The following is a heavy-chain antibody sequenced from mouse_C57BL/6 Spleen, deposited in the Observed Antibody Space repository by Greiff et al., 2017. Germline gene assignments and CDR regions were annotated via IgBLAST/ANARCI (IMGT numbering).Heavy chain of an antibody. CDR2: IRSKSNNYAT. CDR3: VRDYYDYDGPGAMDY. CDR1: GFSFNTYA. Sequence: EVKVEESGGGLVQPKGSLKLSCAASGFSFNTYAMNWVRQAPGKGLEWVARIRSKSNNYATYYADSVKDRFTISRDDSESMLYLQMNNLKTEDTAMYYCVRDYYDYDGPGAMDYWGQGTSVTVSS. J-gene: IGHJ4*01. V-gene: IGHV10-1*01. D-gene: IGHD2-4*01.